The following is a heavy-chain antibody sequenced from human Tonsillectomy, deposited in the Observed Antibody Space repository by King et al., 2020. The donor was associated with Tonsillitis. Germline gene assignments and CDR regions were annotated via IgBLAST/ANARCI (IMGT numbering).Heavy chain of an antibody. J-gene: IGHJ4*02. V-gene: IGHV4-39*01. CDR2: LYSSGTI. D-gene: IGHD1-26*01. CDR1: GGSISSGDHF. Sequence: QVQLQESGPGVVKPSETLSLTCTVSGGSISSGDHFWSWIRQPPGKGLEGIGYLYSSGTIFYKPSLKARITLSGGTSGNRFSLKLSSVTAADTAVYFCARYFSGSFDYWGQGALVTVSS. CDR3: ARYFSGSFDY.